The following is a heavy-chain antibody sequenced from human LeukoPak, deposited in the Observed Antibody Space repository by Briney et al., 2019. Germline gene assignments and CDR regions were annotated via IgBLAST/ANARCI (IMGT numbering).Heavy chain of an antibody. CDR3: ARGRLYYDSPCYMDV. D-gene: IGHD3-22*01. Sequence: ASVKVSCKASGGTFSSYAISWVRQAPGQGLEWMGGIIPIFGTANYAQKFQGRVTITTDESTSTAYMELSSLRSEDTAVYYCARGRLYYDSPCYMDVWGKGTTVTVSS. CDR1: GGTFSSYA. CDR2: IIPIFGTA. V-gene: IGHV1-69*05. J-gene: IGHJ6*03.